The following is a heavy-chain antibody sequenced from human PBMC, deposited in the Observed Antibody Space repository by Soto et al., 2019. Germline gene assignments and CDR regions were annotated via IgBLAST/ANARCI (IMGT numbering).Heavy chain of an antibody. CDR1: GGSLSSYY. V-gene: IGHV4-59*08. Sequence: SETMSLTCTVAGGSLSSYYWSWIRQPPGKGLEWIGYIYYSGSTNYNPSLKSRVTISVDTSKNQFSLKLSSVTAADTAVYYCARRYGYSFDYWGQGTLVTVPQ. CDR3: ARRYGYSFDY. J-gene: IGHJ4*02. D-gene: IGHD1-1*01. CDR2: IYYSGST.